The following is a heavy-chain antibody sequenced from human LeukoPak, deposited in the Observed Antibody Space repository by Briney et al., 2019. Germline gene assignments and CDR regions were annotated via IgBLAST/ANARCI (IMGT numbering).Heavy chain of an antibody. CDR3: ARDRYDSGSSRYGPLDY. V-gene: IGHV3-33*01. Sequence: GGSLRPSCAASGFTFSSYGMHWVRQAPGKGLEWVAVIWYDGSNKYYADSVKGRFTISRDNSKNTLYLQMNSLRAEDTAVYYCARDRYDSGSSRYGPLDYWGQGTLVTVSS. CDR1: GFTFSSYG. J-gene: IGHJ4*02. D-gene: IGHD6-13*01. CDR2: IWYDGSNK.